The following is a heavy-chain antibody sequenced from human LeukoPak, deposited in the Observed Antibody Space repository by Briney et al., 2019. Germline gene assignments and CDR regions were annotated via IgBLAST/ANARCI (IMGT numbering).Heavy chain of an antibody. CDR1: GYTFTSYD. CDR3: ARGPPRLRYFDWSRFDP. Sequence: ASVKVSCKASGYTFTSYDINWVRQATGQGLEWMGWMNPNSGNTGYAQKFQGRLTMTRNTSISTAYMELSSLRSEDTAVYYCARGPPRLRYFDWSRFDPWGQGTLVTVSS. CDR2: MNPNSGNT. D-gene: IGHD3-9*01. J-gene: IGHJ5*02. V-gene: IGHV1-8*01.